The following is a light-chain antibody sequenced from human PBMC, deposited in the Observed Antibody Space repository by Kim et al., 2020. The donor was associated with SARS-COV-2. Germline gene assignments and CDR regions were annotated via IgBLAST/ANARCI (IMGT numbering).Light chain of an antibody. CDR3: VQQSGHPRT. CDR2: GAS. CDR1: QAIRND. J-gene: IGKJ1*01. V-gene: IGKV1-17*01. Sequence: ASGGDRGTITCQASQAIRNDLGWYQQKPGKAPKSLIYGASILQSGVPSRFSGSGSGTEFTLTISSLQPEDFATYFCVQQSGHPRTFGQGTKVDIK.